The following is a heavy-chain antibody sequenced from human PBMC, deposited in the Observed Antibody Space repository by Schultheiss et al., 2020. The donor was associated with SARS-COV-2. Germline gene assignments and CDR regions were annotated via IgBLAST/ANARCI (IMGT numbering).Heavy chain of an antibody. V-gene: IGHV3-23*01. CDR3: AKDMGRGDYDYYGMDV. Sequence: GGSLRLSCAASGFTFSSYAMSWVRQAPGKGLEWVSAISGSGGSTYYADSVKGRFTISRDNSKNTLYLQMNSLRAEDTAVYYCAKDMGRGDYDYYGMDVWGQGTTVTVSS. J-gene: IGHJ6*02. CDR1: GFTFSSYA. D-gene: IGHD3-10*01. CDR2: ISGSGGST.